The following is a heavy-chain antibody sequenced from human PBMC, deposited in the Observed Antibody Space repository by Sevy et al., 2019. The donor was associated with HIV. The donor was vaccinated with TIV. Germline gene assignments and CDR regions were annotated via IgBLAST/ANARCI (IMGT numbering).Heavy chain of an antibody. CDR3: AREGSYSYDSSGYYPFDY. CDR2: ITPNSGDT. D-gene: IGHD3-22*01. J-gene: IGHJ4*01. Sequence: ASVKVSCKTSGYTFTGYSMHWVRQAPGQGLEWMGRITPNSGDTNYAQKFQGRVTMTRDTSIRTAYMELSRLRSDDTAVYYCAREGSYSYDSSGYYPFDYWGHGTLVTVSS. V-gene: IGHV1-2*06. CDR1: GYTFTGYS.